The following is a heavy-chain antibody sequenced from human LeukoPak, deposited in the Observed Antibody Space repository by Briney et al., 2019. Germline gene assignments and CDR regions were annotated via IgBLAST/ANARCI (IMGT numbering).Heavy chain of an antibody. Sequence: ASVKVSCKASGYTFTSYGISWVRQAPGQGLEWMGWISAYNGNTNYAQKLQGRVTMTTDTSTSTAYMELRSLRSDDTAVYYCAIDGYYYGSGSYYNVGYWGQETLVSVSS. V-gene: IGHV1-18*01. CDR2: ISAYNGNT. CDR3: AIDGYYYGSGSYYNVGY. CDR1: GYTFTSYG. J-gene: IGHJ4*02. D-gene: IGHD3-10*01.